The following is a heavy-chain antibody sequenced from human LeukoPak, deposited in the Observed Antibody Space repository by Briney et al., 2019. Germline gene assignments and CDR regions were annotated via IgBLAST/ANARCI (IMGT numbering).Heavy chain of an antibody. J-gene: IGHJ4*02. D-gene: IGHD1-26*01. CDR1: EFTFTHYG. Sequence: GGSLRLSCAATEFTFTHYGMDWVRQTPGKGLEWVSYISGDTRTIYYADSVQGRFTISRDNAQNSLFLQLNSLRAEDTAVYYCARGGATKTFDYWGQGALVTVSS. CDR2: ISGDTRTI. V-gene: IGHV3-48*04. CDR3: ARGGATKTFDY.